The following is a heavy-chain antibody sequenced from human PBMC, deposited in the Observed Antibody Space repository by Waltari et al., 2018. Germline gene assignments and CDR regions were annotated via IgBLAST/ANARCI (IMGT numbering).Heavy chain of an antibody. D-gene: IGHD3-10*01. CDR1: GYTFTGYY. V-gene: IGHV1-2*02. Sequence: QVQLVQAGAEVKKPGASVKVSCKASGYTFTGYYMHRVRQAPGQGRDWMGWINPNRGGTNNAQKLQGRVTMTRDTPISTAYMELGRLRSDDTAVDYCARDRGYDWFDPCGQGSLVTVSS. J-gene: IGHJ5*02. CDR2: INPNRGGT. CDR3: ARDRGYDWFDP.